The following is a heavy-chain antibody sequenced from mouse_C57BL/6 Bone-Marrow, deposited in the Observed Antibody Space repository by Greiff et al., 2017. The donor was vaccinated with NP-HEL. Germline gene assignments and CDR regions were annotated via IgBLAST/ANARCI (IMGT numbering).Heavy chain of an antibody. D-gene: IGHD2-2*01. CDR1: GFTFSDYG. CDR3: ARQRVTACPYAMVY. CDR2: ISNLAYSI. V-gene: IGHV5-15*01. Sequence: EVMLVESGGGLVQPGGSLKLSCAASGFTFSDYGMAWVRHAPRKGPAWVAFISNLAYSIYYADTVTGRFTISRENAKNTLYLEMSCLRSDDTAMYYCARQRVTACPYAMVYWGQGTSVTVSS. J-gene: IGHJ4*01.